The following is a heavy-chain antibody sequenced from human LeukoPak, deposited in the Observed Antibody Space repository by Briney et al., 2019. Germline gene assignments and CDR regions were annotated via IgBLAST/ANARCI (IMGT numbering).Heavy chain of an antibody. D-gene: IGHD3-22*01. CDR2: IYYTGST. CDR1: GGSISRNY. J-gene: IGHJ5*02. V-gene: IGHV4-59*01. Sequence: SETLSLTCTVSGGSISRNYWNWIRQPPGKGLEWIGDIYYTGSTKYNPSLESRVTVSVDTSKNQFSLKLSSVSAADTAVYYCARGFYDSAGYSTPFDPWGQGIPVAVSS. CDR3: ARGFYDSAGYSTPFDP.